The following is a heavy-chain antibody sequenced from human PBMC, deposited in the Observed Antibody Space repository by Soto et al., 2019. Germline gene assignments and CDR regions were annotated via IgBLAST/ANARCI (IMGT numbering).Heavy chain of an antibody. V-gene: IGHV5-51*01. D-gene: IGHD6-13*01. Sequence: GESLKISCKGSGYSFTSYWIGWVRQTPGKGLEWMGIIYPGDSDTRYSPSFQGQVTISADKSISTAYLQWSSLKASDTAMYYCARDVHSSSWPYYFGMDVWGQGTTVTVSS. CDR3: ARDVHSSSWPYYFGMDV. CDR1: GYSFTSYW. CDR2: IYPGDSDT. J-gene: IGHJ6*02.